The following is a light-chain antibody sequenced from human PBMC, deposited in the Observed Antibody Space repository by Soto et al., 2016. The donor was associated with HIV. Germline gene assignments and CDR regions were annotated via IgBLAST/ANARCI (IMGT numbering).Light chain of an antibody. V-gene: IGKV1-5*03. J-gene: IGKJ2*01. Sequence: DIQMTQSPSTLSASVGDRVTITCRASQSINSWLAWYQQKAGKAPKLLIYKASSLESGVPSRFSGSGSGTDFTLTISCLQSEDFATYYCQQYYSYPYTFGQGTKLEIK. CDR2: KAS. CDR1: QSINSW. CDR3: QQYYSYPYT.